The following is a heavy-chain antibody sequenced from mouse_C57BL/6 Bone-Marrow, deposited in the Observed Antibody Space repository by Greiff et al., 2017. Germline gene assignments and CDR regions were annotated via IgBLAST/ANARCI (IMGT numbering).Heavy chain of an antibody. CDR3: ANYYGSRDFDY. J-gene: IGHJ2*01. CDR1: GYTFTSYW. CDR2: LYPGSGST. D-gene: IGHD1-1*01. V-gene: IGHV1-55*01. Sequence: VQLQQPGAELVKPGASVKMSCTASGYTFTSYWIPWVKQRPGQGLEWIGDLYPGSGSTNYNEKFKSKATLTVDTSSSTAYMQLSSLTSEDSAVYYCANYYGSRDFDYWGQGTTLTVSS.